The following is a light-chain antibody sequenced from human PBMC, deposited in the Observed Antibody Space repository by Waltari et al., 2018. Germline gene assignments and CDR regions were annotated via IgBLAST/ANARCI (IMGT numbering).Light chain of an antibody. CDR3: QQYFFTPYT. CDR2: VAS. Sequence: DIQMTQYPSSLSASVGARATITCRASQGISNSLAWYQQKPGKAPKLLLSVASRLQSGVPSRFTGSGSGTDYTLTISSLQPEDFATYYCQQYFFTPYTFGQGTKLEI. V-gene: IGKV1-NL1*01. CDR1: QGISNS. J-gene: IGKJ2*01.